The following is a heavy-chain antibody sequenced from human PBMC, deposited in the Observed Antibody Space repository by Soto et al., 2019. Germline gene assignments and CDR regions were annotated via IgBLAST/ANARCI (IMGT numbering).Heavy chain of an antibody. CDR2: IYYSGST. CDR3: AREGYSSSWYKQIGYYYYGMDV. D-gene: IGHD6-13*01. CDR1: GGSISSGDYY. J-gene: IGHJ6*02. Sequence: NPSETLSLTCTVSGGSISSGDYYWSWIRQPPGKGLEWIGYIYYSGSTYYNPSLKSRVTISVDTSKNQFSLKLSSVTAADTAVYYCAREGYSSSWYKQIGYYYYGMDVWGQGTTVTVSS. V-gene: IGHV4-30-4*01.